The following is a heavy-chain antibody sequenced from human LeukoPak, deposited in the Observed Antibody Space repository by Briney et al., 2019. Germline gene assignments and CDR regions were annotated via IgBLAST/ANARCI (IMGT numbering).Heavy chain of an antibody. D-gene: IGHD3-3*01. CDR2: IIPIFGTA. V-gene: IGHV1-69*05. CDR3: ARGGGSTIFGFDI. J-gene: IGHJ3*02. Sequence: SVKVSCKASGGTFSSYAISWVRQAPGQGLEWMGGIIPIFGTANYAQKFQGRVTMTRDTSTSTVYMELSSLRSEDTAVYYCARGGGSTIFGFDIWGQGTMVTVSS. CDR1: GGTFSSYA.